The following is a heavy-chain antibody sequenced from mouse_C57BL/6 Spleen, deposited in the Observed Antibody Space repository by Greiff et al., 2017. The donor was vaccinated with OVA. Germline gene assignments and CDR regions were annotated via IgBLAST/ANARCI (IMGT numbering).Heavy chain of an antibody. V-gene: IGHV1-15*01. J-gene: IGHJ3*01. CDR3: TRGGLRLGFAY. CDR1: GYTFTDYE. D-gene: IGHD2-4*01. Sequence: VQLQQSGAELVRPGASVTLSCKASGYTFTDYEMHWVKQTPVHGLEWIGAIDPETGGTAYNQKFKGKAILTADKSSSTAYMELRSLTSEDSAVYYCTRGGLRLGFAYWGQGTLVTVSA. CDR2: IDPETGGT.